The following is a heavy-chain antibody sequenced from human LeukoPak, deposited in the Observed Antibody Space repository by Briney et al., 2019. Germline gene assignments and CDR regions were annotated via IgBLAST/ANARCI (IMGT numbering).Heavy chain of an antibody. CDR1: GFTFSSYS. J-gene: IGHJ6*02. CDR3: ARGRPHYYYYYGMDV. V-gene: IGHV3-21*01. CDR2: ISSSSSYI. Sequence: GGSLKLSCAASGFTFSSYSMNWVRQAPGKGLEWVSSISSSSSYIYYADSVKGRFTISRDNAKNSLYLQMNSLRAEDTAVYYCARGRPHYYYYYGMDVWGQGTTVTVSS. D-gene: IGHD6-6*01.